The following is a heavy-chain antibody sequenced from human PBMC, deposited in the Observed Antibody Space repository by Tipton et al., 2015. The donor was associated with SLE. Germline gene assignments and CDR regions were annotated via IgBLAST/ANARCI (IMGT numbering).Heavy chain of an antibody. Sequence: TLSLTCTVSGGSISRSNYYWGWIRRPPGRGLEWIGTISYSGNTYYNPSLKSRLTISVDTSKNQFSLKLSSVTAADTAVYYCARETSWVDYWGQGTLVTVSS. D-gene: IGHD7-27*01. V-gene: IGHV4-39*07. CDR1: GGSISRSNYY. CDR2: ISYSGNT. CDR3: ARETSWVDY. J-gene: IGHJ4*02.